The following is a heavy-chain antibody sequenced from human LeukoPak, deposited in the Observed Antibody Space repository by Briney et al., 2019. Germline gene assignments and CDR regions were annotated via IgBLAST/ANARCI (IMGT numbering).Heavy chain of an antibody. V-gene: IGHV4-38-2*02. CDR1: GYSISTGYY. D-gene: IGHD5-18*01. CDR3: AEGGSYGYQGGDYYYMDV. Sequence: SETLSLTCTVSGYSISTGYYWDWIRQPPGKGLEWIGSIYYSGSTYYNPSLKSRVTISVDTSKNQFSLKLSSVTAADTAVYYCAEGGSYGYQGGDYYYMDVWGKGTTVTVSS. J-gene: IGHJ6*03. CDR2: IYYSGST.